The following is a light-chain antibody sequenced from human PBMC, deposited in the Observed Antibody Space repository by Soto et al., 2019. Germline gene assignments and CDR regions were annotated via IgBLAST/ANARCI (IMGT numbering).Light chain of an antibody. CDR1: SSNIGAHYD. V-gene: IGLV1-40*01. Sequence: QSVLTQPPSVSGAPGQRVSISCVGTSSNIGAHYDVHWYQHLPGTAPRLLIYGNRNRPSGVPNRFSGSRSVSSASLAITGIQAEDEGDYHCQSYDETLGAWVFGGGTKVTVL. CDR2: GNR. J-gene: IGLJ3*02. CDR3: QSYDETLGAWV.